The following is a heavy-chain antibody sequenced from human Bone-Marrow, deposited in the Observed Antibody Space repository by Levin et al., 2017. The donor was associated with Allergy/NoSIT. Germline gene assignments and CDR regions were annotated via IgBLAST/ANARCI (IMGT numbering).Heavy chain of an antibody. J-gene: IGHJ5*02. V-gene: IGHV1-46*03. CDR1: GHIFTNYN. CDR2: INLSDGTT. Sequence: GESLKISCKAPGHIFTNYNVHWVRQAPGQGLEWMGVINLSDGTTTLAQRFEGRVTMTRDTSTTTVYMELSSLRAEDTAVYYCARGWRGVVADRPDDHWGQGTQVPVSS. D-gene: IGHD3-10*01. CDR3: ARGWRGVVADRPDDH.